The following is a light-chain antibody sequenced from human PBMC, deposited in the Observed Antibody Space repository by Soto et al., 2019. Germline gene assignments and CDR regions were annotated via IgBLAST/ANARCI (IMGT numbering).Light chain of an antibody. Sequence: QAVVTQEPSLTVSPGGTVTLTCGSSTGPVTSGHYPYWLQQKPGQAPRTLIYGTSKKYSWTPGRFSGSLLGGKAALTLSGAQFEDEAEYFCLLTSSGVRVFGGGTKLTVL. CDR2: GTS. CDR1: TGPVTSGHY. V-gene: IGLV7-46*01. CDR3: LLTSSGVRV. J-gene: IGLJ2*01.